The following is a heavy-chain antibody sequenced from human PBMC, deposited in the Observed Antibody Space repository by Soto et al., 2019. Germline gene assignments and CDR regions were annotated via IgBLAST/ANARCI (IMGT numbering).Heavy chain of an antibody. Sequence: EVQLVQSGAEVKKPGKSLKISCKGSGYSFTSYWIGWVRQMPGKGLVWMGIIYPGDSDTRYSPSFQGQVTISADKSISTAYLQWSSLKASDTAMYYCARTSAAGKYYYGMDVWGHGTTVTVSS. J-gene: IGHJ6*02. CDR3: ARTSAAGKYYYGMDV. V-gene: IGHV5-51*01. CDR2: IYPGDSDT. D-gene: IGHD6-13*01. CDR1: GYSFTSYW.